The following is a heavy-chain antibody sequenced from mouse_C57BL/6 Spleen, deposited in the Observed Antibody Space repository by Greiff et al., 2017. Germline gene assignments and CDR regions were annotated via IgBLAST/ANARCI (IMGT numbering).Heavy chain of an antibody. D-gene: IGHD2-1*01. Sequence: EVKLVESGGGLVKPGGSLKLSCAASGFTFSDYGMHWVRQAPEKGLAWVAYISSGSSTIYYADTVKGRFTISRDNAKNTLFLQMTSLRSDDTAMYYCARGGYGNYGYFDVWGTGTTVTVSS. J-gene: IGHJ1*03. CDR1: GFTFSDYG. V-gene: IGHV5-17*01. CDR2: ISSGSSTI. CDR3: ARGGYGNYGYFDV.